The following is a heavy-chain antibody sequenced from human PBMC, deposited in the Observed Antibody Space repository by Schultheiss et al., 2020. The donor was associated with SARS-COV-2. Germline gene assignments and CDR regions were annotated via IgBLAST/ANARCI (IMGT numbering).Heavy chain of an antibody. CDR3: ARDQSAVAVGENWFDP. V-gene: IGHV1-18*01. D-gene: IGHD6-19*01. Sequence: ASVKVSCKASGGTFSSYAISWVRQAPGQGLEWMGWISAYNGNTNYAQKLQGRVTMTTDTSTSTAYMELRSLRSDDTAVYYCARDQSAVAVGENWFDPWGQGTLVTVSS. CDR2: ISAYNGNT. CDR1: GGTFSSYA. J-gene: IGHJ5*02.